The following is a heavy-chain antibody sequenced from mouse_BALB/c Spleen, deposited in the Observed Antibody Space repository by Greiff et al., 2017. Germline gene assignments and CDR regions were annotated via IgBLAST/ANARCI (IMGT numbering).Heavy chain of an antibody. CDR2: ISDGGSYT. D-gene: IGHD2-14*01. V-gene: IGHV5-4*02. CDR3: ARDGYPSMDD. J-gene: IGHJ4*01. Sequence: EVKLMESGGGLVKPGGSLKLSCAASGFTFSDYYMYWVRQTPEKRLEWVATISDGGSYTYYPDSVKGRFTISRDNAKNNLYLQMSSLKSEDTAMYYCARDGYPSMDDWGQGTSVTVSS. CDR1: GFTFSDYY.